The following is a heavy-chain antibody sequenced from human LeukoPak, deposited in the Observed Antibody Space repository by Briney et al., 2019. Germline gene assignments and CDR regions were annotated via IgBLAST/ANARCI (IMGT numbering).Heavy chain of an antibody. CDR2: ISGSGCST. V-gene: IGHV3-23*01. D-gene: IGHD3-10*01. CDR3: AKEFQRYGVWFGNYFDY. Sequence: GGSLRLSCAASGFIVNSYAMSWVRQAPGKGLEWVSAISGSGCSTYYADSVKGRLTISRDNSKNTLYLQMNSLRAEDTAVYYCAKEFQRYGVWFGNYFDYWGQGTLVTVSS. J-gene: IGHJ4*02. CDR1: GFIVNSYA.